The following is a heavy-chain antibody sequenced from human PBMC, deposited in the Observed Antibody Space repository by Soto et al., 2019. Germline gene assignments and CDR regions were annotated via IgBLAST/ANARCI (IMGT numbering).Heavy chain of an antibody. D-gene: IGHD3-10*01. V-gene: IGHV1-58*02. J-gene: IGHJ6*03. CDR2: IVVGSGNT. Sequence: QMQLVQSGPEVKKPGTSVKVSCKASGFTFTSSAMQWVRQARGQRLEWIGWIVVGSGNTNYAQKFQERVTITRDMSTSTAYMELSSLRSEETAVYYCAAARKTYYYGSGSLNYYMDVWGKGTTVTVSS. CDR1: GFTFTSSA. CDR3: AAARKTYYYGSGSLNYYMDV.